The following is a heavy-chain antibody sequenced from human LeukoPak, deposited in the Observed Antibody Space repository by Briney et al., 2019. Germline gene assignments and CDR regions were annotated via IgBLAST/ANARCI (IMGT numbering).Heavy chain of an antibody. CDR1: GDSISSSNYY. J-gene: IGHJ4*02. CDR2: IYYSGST. Sequence: SETLSLTCTVSGDSISSSNYYWGWIRQPPGKGLEWIGSIYYSGSTYYNPSLKSRVTISGDTSKNQFSLKLTSVTAADTAVYYCARHADSGFGELAFDYWGQGTLVTVSS. CDR3: ARHADSGFGELAFDY. V-gene: IGHV4-39*01. D-gene: IGHD3-10*01.